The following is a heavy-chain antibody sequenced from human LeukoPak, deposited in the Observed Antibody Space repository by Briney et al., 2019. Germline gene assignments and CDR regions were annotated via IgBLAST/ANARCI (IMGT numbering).Heavy chain of an antibody. V-gene: IGHV1-69*04. CDR1: GGTFSSYA. J-gene: IGHJ4*02. D-gene: IGHD3-10*01. Sequence: GASVKVSCKASGGTFSSYAISWVRQAPGQGLEWMGRIIPILGIANYAQKFQGRVTITADKSMSTAYMELSSLRSEDTAVYYCARDADYGSGSSFDYWGQGTLVTVSS. CDR2: IIPILGIA. CDR3: ARDADYGSGSSFDY.